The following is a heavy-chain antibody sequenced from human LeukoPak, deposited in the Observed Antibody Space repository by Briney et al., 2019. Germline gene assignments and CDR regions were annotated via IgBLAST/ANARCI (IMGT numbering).Heavy chain of an antibody. J-gene: IGHJ5*02. CDR1: GDSFSSNSAA. CDR2: TYYRSKSYN. Sequence: SQTLPLTRAISGDSFSSNSAAWNWIRQSPSRGLEWLGRTYYRSKSYNDYAVSVKSRITINPDTSKNQFSLQLNSVTPEDTAVYYCARDLDILDGFSWFDPWGQGTLVTVSS. CDR3: ARDLDILDGFSWFDP. D-gene: IGHD2-21*01. V-gene: IGHV6-1*01.